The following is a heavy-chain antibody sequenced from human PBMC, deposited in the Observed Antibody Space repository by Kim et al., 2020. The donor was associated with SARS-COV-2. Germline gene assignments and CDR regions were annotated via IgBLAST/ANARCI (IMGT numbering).Heavy chain of an antibody. CDR3: ARGGPGYGDPRYYYYYYMDV. V-gene: IGHV1-69*13. D-gene: IGHD4-17*01. CDR2: IIPIFGTA. CDR1: GDTFSSYA. J-gene: IGHJ6*03. Sequence: SVKVSCKASGDTFSSYAIRWVRQAPGQGLEWMGWIIPIFGTANYAHQFQGRVTITADESTSTAYMELSSLRSEDTAVYYCARGGPGYGDPRYYYYYYMDVWGKGTTVTVSS.